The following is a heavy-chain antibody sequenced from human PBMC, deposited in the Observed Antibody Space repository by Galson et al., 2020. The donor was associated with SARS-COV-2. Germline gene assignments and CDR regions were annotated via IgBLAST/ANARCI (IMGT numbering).Heavy chain of an antibody. J-gene: IGHJ4*02. V-gene: IGHV1-2*02. D-gene: IGHD6-13*01. CDR3: ARDLSIAAAGTAFDY. CDR1: GYTFTGYY. Sequence: ASVKVSCKASGYTFTGYYMHWVRQAPGQGLEWMGWINPNSGGTNYAQKFQGRVTMTRDTSISTAYMELSRLRPDDTAVYYCARDLSIAAAGTAFDYWGQGTLVTVSS. CDR2: INPNSGGT.